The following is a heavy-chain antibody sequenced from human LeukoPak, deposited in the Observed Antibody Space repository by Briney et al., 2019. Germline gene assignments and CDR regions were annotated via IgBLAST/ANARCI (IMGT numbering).Heavy chain of an antibody. CDR1: GGSFSGYY. V-gene: IGHV3-23*01. J-gene: IGHJ5*02. CDR3: ATDPYSSGWRGGNWFDP. D-gene: IGHD6-19*01. CDR2: ISGSGGST. Sequence: ETLSLTCAVYGGSFSGYYWSWVRQAPGKGLEWVSAISGSGGSTYYADSVKGRFTISRDNSKNTLYLQMNSLRAEDTAVYYCATDPYSSGWRGGNWFDPWGQGTLVTVSS.